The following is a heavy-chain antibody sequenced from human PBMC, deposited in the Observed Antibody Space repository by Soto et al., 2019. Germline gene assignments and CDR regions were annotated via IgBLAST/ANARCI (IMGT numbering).Heavy chain of an antibody. CDR1: GFTFSSYA. CDR3: AKGYSSGWYGSWYFDL. Sequence: GGSLRLSCAASGFTFSSYAMSWVRQAPGKGLEWVSAISGSGGSTYYADSVKGRFTISRDNSKNTLYLQMNSLRDEDTAVYDCAKGYSSGWYGSWYFDLWGRGTLVTVSS. J-gene: IGHJ2*01. D-gene: IGHD6-19*01. CDR2: ISGSGGST. V-gene: IGHV3-23*01.